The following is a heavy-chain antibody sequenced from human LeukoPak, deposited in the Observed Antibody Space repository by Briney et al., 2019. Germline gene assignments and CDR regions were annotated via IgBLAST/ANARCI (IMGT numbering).Heavy chain of an antibody. D-gene: IGHD6-13*01. CDR3: AKWAKGSSRSENYFDY. CDR1: GFTFSSYA. J-gene: IGHJ4*02. CDR2: ISRSGSST. V-gene: IGHV3-23*01. Sequence: PGGSLRLSCAASGFTFSSYAMSWVRQAPGKGLEWVSAISRSGSSTYYADFVKGRFTISRDNSKNTLYLQMNSLAAEDTAVYYCAKWAKGSSRSENYFDYWGQGTLVTVSS.